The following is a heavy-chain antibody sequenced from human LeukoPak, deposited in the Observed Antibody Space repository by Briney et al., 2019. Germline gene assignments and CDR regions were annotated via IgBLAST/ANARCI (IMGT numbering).Heavy chain of an antibody. CDR3: ARGYCRSTSCHEPPLYGMDV. V-gene: IGHV1-18*04. D-gene: IGHD2-2*01. J-gene: IGHJ6*02. CDR2: ISTYSGNT. Sequence: GASVKVSCKASDYTFTNYGFSWVRQAPGQGLEWMGWISTYSGNTNYAQQLQGRVTMTSDTSTSTVYMELRSLRSDDTAVYYCARGYCRSTSCHEPPLYGMDVWGQGTTVTVS. CDR1: DYTFTNYG.